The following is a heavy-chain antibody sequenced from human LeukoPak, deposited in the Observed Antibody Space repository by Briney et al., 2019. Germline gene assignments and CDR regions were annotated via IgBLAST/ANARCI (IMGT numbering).Heavy chain of an antibody. D-gene: IGHD3-16*02. V-gene: IGHV3-9*03. CDR3: AKSALPPQHDAFDI. CDR2: ISWNSGSI. Sequence: GGSLRLSCAASGFTFSNYAMSWVRQAPGKGLEWVSGISWNSGSIGYADSVKGRFTISRDNAKNSLYLQMNSLRAEDMALYYCAKSALPPQHDAFDIWGQGTMVTVSS. J-gene: IGHJ3*02. CDR1: GFTFSNYA.